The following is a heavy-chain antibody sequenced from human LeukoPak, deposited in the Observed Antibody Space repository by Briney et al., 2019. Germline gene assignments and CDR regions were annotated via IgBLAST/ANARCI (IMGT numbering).Heavy chain of an antibody. Sequence: ASVKVSCKASGYTFISYGISWVRQAPGQGLEWMGWINTYNGNTDYAQKFQGRVTITRDTSASTAYMELSSLRSEDTAVYYCARVGVYGDYRCWFDPWGQGTLVTVSS. V-gene: IGHV1-18*01. J-gene: IGHJ5*02. CDR2: INTYNGNT. CDR3: ARVGVYGDYRCWFDP. CDR1: GYTFISYG. D-gene: IGHD4-17*01.